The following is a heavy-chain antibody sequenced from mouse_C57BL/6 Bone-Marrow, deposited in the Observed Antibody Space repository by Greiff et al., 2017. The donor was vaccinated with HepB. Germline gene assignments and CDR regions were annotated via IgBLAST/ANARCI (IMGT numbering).Heavy chain of an antibody. CDR3: ARRGNYRRMDY. Sequence: VQLVESGAELARPGASVKLSCKASGYTFTSYGISWVKQRTGQGLEWIGEIYPRSGNTYYNEKFKGKATLTADKSSSTAYMELRSLTSEDSAVYFCARRGNYRRMDYWGQGTSVTVSS. J-gene: IGHJ4*01. D-gene: IGHD2-1*01. V-gene: IGHV1-81*01. CDR1: GYTFTSYG. CDR2: IYPRSGNT.